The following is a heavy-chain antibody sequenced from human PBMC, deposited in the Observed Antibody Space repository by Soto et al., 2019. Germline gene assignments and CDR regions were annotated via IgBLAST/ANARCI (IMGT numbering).Heavy chain of an antibody. CDR3: ARDRSGGATTLDY. CDR2: ISSSSSYI. Sequence: GGSLRLSCVASGFTFSSYSMNWVRQAPGKGLEWVSSISSSSSYIYYVDSVKGRFTISRDNAKNSLYLQMNSLRAEDTAVYYCARDRSGGATTLDYWGQGTLVTVSS. D-gene: IGHD1-26*01. V-gene: IGHV3-21*01. J-gene: IGHJ4*02. CDR1: GFTFSSYS.